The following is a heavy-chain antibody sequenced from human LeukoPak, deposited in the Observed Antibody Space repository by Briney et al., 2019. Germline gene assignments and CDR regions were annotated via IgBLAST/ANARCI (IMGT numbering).Heavy chain of an antibody. Sequence: GGSLRLSCAASGFTFSSYAMSWVRQAPGKGLEWVSVIYSGGSTYYADSVKGRFTISRDNSKNTLYLQMNSLRAEDTAVYYCARGYYYDSSGYYPYFDYWGQGTLVTVSS. V-gene: IGHV3-53*01. CDR3: ARGYYYDSSGYYPYFDY. D-gene: IGHD3-22*01. J-gene: IGHJ4*02. CDR1: GFTFSSYA. CDR2: IYSGGST.